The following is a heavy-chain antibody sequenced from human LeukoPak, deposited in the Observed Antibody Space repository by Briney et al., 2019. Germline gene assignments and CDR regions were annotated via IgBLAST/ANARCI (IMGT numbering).Heavy chain of an antibody. CDR2: ISSSSSYI. D-gene: IGHD6-13*01. CDR3: ARGGSSSAPIDY. CDR1: GFTFSSYS. V-gene: IGHV3-21*01. J-gene: IGHJ4*02. Sequence: GGSLRLSCAASGFTFSSYSMNWVRQAPGKGLEWVSSISSSSSYIYYADSVKGRFTNSRDNAKNSLYLQMNSLRAEDTAVYYCARGGSSSAPIDYWGQGTLVTVSS.